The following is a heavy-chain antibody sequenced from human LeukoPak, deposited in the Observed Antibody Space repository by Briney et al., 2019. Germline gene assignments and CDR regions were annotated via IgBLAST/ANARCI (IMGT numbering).Heavy chain of an antibody. CDR1: GYTFTSYY. D-gene: IGHD3-9*01. J-gene: IGHJ3*02. Sequence: ASVTVSFMASGYTFTSYYMHGVRQAPGQGLEGMGIINPSGGSTSYAQKFQGRVTMTRDTSTSTVYMELSSLRSEDTAVYYCARDPAGGYFDWLFGRDDAFDIWGQGTMVTVSS. CDR3: ARDPAGGYFDWLFGRDDAFDI. CDR2: INPSGGST. V-gene: IGHV1-46*01.